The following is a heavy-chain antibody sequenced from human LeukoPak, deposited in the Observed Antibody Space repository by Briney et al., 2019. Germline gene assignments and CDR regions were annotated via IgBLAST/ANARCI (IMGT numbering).Heavy chain of an antibody. D-gene: IGHD2-8*01. CDR2: TNRNGGST. Sequence: GGSLRLSCEASGFTFDDYGMSWVRQPPGKGLEWVSGTNRNGGSTDYADSVKGRFTISRDNAKNAHFLQMNSLRVEDTALYYCARGFRNGPFDCWGRGTLVTVSS. J-gene: IGHJ4*02. CDR1: GFTFDDYG. V-gene: IGHV3-20*04. CDR3: ARGFRNGPFDC.